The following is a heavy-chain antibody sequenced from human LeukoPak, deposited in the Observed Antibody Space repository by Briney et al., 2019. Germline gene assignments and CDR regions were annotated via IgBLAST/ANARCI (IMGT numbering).Heavy chain of an antibody. Sequence: GGSLRLSCAASGFTFRSYGMHWVRQAPGKGLEWVAVIWYDGSNKFYADSVKGRFTISRDNSKNTLYLQMNRLRAEDTAVYYCARDMQLVPYGMDVWGQGTTVTVSS. V-gene: IGHV3-33*01. CDR1: GFTFRSYG. CDR2: IWYDGSNK. CDR3: ARDMQLVPYGMDV. D-gene: IGHD6-6*01. J-gene: IGHJ6*02.